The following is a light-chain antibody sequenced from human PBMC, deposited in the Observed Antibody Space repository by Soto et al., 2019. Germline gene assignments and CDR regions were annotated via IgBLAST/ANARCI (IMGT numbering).Light chain of an antibody. Sequence: DIVMTQSPDSLAVSLGERATINCTSSQRVLDSSTNKNYLSWYHQKPGQPPQLLIHWASIRESGVPDRFSGSGSRTDFTLTISSLQAEDVAIYYCQQYYETPHTFGLGTKLEIK. CDR3: QQYYETPHT. V-gene: IGKV4-1*01. J-gene: IGKJ2*01. CDR2: WAS. CDR1: QRVLDSSTNKNY.